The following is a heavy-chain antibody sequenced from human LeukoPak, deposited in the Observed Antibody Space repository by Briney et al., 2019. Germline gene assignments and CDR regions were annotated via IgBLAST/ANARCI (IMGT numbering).Heavy chain of an antibody. CDR2: IKQDGSEK. CDR1: GFTFSNAW. CDR3: ASNYGG. Sequence: PGGSLRLSCAASGFTFSNAWMYWVRQAPGKGLEWVANIKQDGSEKYYVDSVRGRFTISRDNAKNSQSLQMNSLRAEDTAVYYCASNYGGWGQGTLVTVSS. D-gene: IGHD4-11*01. V-gene: IGHV3-7*03. J-gene: IGHJ4*02.